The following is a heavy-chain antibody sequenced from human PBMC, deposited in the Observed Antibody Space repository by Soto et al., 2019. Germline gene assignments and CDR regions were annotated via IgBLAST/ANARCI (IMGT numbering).Heavy chain of an antibody. Sequence: GGSLRLSCAVSGFNFSIFGMHWVRQAPGKGLEWVAVISNDGSYKYYAESVKGRFTISRDNSKSTQYLQMDSLRAEDTAIYFCTKDHYYDFWSGIDYWGQGTLVTVSS. J-gene: IGHJ4*02. V-gene: IGHV3-30*18. CDR2: ISNDGSYK. CDR3: TKDHYYDFWSGIDY. D-gene: IGHD3-3*01. CDR1: GFNFSIFG.